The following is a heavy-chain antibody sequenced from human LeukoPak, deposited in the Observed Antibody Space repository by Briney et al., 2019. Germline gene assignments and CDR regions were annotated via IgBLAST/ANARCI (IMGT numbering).Heavy chain of an antibody. D-gene: IGHD5-18*01. CDR1: GYTFTGYY. CDR3: ARSPESGYSYGSLYFQH. J-gene: IGHJ1*01. V-gene: IGHV1-2*04. Sequence: ASVKVSCKASGYTFTGYYMHWVRQAPGQGLEWMGWINPNSGGTNYAQKFQGWVTMTRDTSISTAYMELSRLRSDDTAVYYCARSPESGYSYGSLYFQHWGQGTLVTVSS. CDR2: INPNSGGT.